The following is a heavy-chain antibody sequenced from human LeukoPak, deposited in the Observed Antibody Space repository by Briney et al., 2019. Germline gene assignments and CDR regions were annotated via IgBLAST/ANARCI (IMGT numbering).Heavy chain of an antibody. Sequence: GGSVRLSCAASGFTFSSYGMHWVRQAPGKGLEWVAVIWYDGSNKYYADSVKGRFTISRDNSKNTLYLQMNSLRAEDTAVYYCARDPSRPYSSSWLDYWGQGSLATVSS. CDR3: ARDPSRPYSSSWLDY. CDR1: GFTFSSYG. J-gene: IGHJ4*02. CDR2: IWYDGSNK. V-gene: IGHV3-33*01. D-gene: IGHD6-13*01.